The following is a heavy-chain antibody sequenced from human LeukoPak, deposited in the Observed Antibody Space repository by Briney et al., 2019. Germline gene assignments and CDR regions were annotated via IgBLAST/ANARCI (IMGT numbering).Heavy chain of an antibody. V-gene: IGHV1-69*04. CDR1: GGTFNSYS. CDR2: VSPIFGIA. CDR3: ARDSAAGGRDNWFDP. Sequence: SEKVSYKASGGTFNSYSISWLRQAPGQGLEGMGRVSPIFGIANYAQKFQGRVTITADKSTSTAYMELSSLRSEDTAVYYCARDSAAGGRDNWFDPWGQGTLVTVSS. D-gene: IGHD6-13*01. J-gene: IGHJ5*02.